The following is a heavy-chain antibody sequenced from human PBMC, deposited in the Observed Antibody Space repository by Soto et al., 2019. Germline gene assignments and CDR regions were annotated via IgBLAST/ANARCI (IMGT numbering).Heavy chain of an antibody. D-gene: IGHD5-12*01. Sequence: GGSLRLSCAASGFTFSSYSMNWVRQAPGKGLEWVSYISSSSSTIYYADSVKGRFTISRDNAKNSLYLQMNSLRDEDTAVYYCARENVDIVGYGMDVWGQGTTVTVSS. CDR1: GFTFSSYS. CDR3: ARENVDIVGYGMDV. CDR2: ISSSSSTI. J-gene: IGHJ6*02. V-gene: IGHV3-48*02.